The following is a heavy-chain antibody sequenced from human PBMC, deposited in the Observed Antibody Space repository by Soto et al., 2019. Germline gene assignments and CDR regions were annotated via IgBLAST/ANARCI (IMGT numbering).Heavy chain of an antibody. CDR2: ISGSGGST. CDR1: GFTFSSYA. V-gene: IGHV3-23*01. D-gene: IGHD2-21*02. Sequence: LRLSCAASGFTFSSYAMSWVRQAPGKGLEWVSAISGSGGSTYYADSVKGRFTISRDNSKNTLYLQMNSLRAEDTAVYYCARDSGPRLYGMDVWGQGTTVTVSS. J-gene: IGHJ6*02. CDR3: ARDSGPRLYGMDV.